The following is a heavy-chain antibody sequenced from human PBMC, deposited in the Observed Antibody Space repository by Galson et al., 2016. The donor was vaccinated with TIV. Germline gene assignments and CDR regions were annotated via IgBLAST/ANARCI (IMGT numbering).Heavy chain of an antibody. CDR2: TSYNGGNK. Sequence: SLRLSCAASGFTFSTYGMHWVRQAPGKGLEWVAVTSYNGGNKYYAASVKGRFTISRDNSKNTLHLQMNSLRAEDTAVYYCAKCRRGYDSSWFPRAAYYYYAMDGWGQGTTVTVSS. CDR1: GFTFSTYG. V-gene: IGHV3-30*18. D-gene: IGHD6-13*01. CDR3: AKCRRGYDSSWFPRAAYYYYAMDG. J-gene: IGHJ6*02.